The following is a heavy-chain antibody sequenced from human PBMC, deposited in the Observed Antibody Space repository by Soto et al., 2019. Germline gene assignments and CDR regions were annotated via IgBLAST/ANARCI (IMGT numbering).Heavy chain of an antibody. J-gene: IGHJ4*02. CDR1: GGSINSFY. D-gene: IGHD3-10*01. V-gene: IGHV4-59*01. CDR3: ARGPYYYGLDY. CDR2: IYYSGST. Sequence: PSETLSLTCTVSGGSINSFYWSWIRQPPGKALEWIGYIYYSGSTKYNPSLKSRVTISIDTSKNQFSLKLSSVTAADTAVYYCARGPYYYGLDYWGQGTRVTVSS.